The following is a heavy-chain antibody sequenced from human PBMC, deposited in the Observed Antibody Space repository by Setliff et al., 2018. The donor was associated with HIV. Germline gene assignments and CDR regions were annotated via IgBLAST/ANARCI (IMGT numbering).Heavy chain of an antibody. Sequence: SETLSLTCTVSGGSISSGSYYWSWIRQPAGKGLEWIGRIYTSGSTNYNPSLKSRVTISVDTSKNQFSLKLSSVTAADTAVYYCAREIVNDYNFWSGYYYYYYGMDVWGRGTTVTVSS. V-gene: IGHV4-61*02. J-gene: IGHJ6*02. CDR1: GGSISSGSYY. D-gene: IGHD3-3*01. CDR3: AREIVNDYNFWSGYYYYYYGMDV. CDR2: IYTSGST.